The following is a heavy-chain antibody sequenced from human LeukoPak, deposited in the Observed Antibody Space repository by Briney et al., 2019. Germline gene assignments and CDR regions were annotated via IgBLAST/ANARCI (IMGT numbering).Heavy chain of an antibody. CDR3: ARAMIFGVYYFDY. V-gene: IGHV4-34*01. J-gene: IGHJ4*02. CDR2: INHSGST. D-gene: IGHD3-3*01. Sequence: SETLSLTCAVYGGSFSGYYWSWIRQPPGKGLEWIGEINHSGSTNYNPSLKSRVTISVDASKNQFSLKLSSVTAADTAVYYCARAMIFGVYYFDYWGQGTLVTVSS. CDR1: GGSFSGYY.